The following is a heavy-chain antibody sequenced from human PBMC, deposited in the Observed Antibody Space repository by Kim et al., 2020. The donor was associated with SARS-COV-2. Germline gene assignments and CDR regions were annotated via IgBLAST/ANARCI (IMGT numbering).Heavy chain of an antibody. D-gene: IGHD1-26*01. V-gene: IGHV4-34*01. J-gene: IGHJ4*02. CDR2: MSHGGSP. CDR3: ARVFFNSLRE. Sequence: SETLSLTCAVSGGSLIGLSWSWVRQPPGKGLEWVGEMSHGGSPSYNPSLKSRVTISLDTSKNQVSLNLTSASAADTGTYFCARVFFNSLREWGQGAQVTVSS. CDR1: GGSLIGLS.